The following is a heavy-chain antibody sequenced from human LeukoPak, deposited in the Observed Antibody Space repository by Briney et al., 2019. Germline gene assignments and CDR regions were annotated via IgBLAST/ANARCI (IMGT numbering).Heavy chain of an antibody. Sequence: PSETLSLTCTVSGGSIGSSSYYWGWIRQPPGKGLEWIGSIYYSGSTYYNPSLKSRVTISVDTSKNQFSLKLSSVTAADTAVYYCARPFYGDYVLDAFDIWGQGTMVTVSS. D-gene: IGHD4-17*01. CDR1: GGSIGSSSYY. CDR2: IYYSGST. J-gene: IGHJ3*02. V-gene: IGHV4-39*01. CDR3: ARPFYGDYVLDAFDI.